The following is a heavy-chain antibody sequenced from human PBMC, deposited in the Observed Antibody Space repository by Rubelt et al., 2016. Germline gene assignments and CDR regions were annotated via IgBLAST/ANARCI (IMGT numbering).Heavy chain of an antibody. J-gene: IGHJ4*02. Sequence: QVQLQESGPGLVKPSETLSLTCTVSGGSISSYYWSWIRQPPGKGLEWIGYIYYSGSTNYNPSLKSRVTISVDTAKTQFSLKLSSVTAADTAVCYCARVKHYYDSSGYPYYFDYWGQGTLVTVSS. CDR3: ARVKHYYDSSGYPYYFDY. CDR2: IYYSGST. V-gene: IGHV4-59*01. D-gene: IGHD3-22*01. CDR1: GGSISSYY.